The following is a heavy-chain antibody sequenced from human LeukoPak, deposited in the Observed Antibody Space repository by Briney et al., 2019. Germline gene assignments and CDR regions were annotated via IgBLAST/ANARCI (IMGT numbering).Heavy chain of an antibody. CDR1: GFTFSSYA. D-gene: IGHD2-2*01. V-gene: IGHV3-30-3*01. J-gene: IGHJ4*02. CDR2: ISYDGSNK. Sequence: GGSLRLSCAASGFTFSSYAMHWVRQAPGKGLEWVAVISYDGSNKYYADSVKGRFTISRDNSKNTLYLQMNSLRAEDTAVYYCARDEGVPAATYYFDYWGQGTLVTVSS. CDR3: ARDEGVPAATYYFDY.